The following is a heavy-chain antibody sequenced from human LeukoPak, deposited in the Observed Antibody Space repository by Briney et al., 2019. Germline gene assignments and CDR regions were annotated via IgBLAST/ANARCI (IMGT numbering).Heavy chain of an antibody. D-gene: IGHD3-10*01. V-gene: IGHV4-39*07. CDR3: ARDSGTTGEVKFDP. CDR2: IYSSGST. CDR1: GDSMSSSPYY. Sequence: PSETLSLTCTVSGDSMSSSPYYWGWIRQSPGKGLGWIGSIYSSGSTYYNPSLRSRVTISVDTSKNQFSLKRMSVTAADTAVYYCARDSGTTGEVKFDPWGQGILVTVSS. J-gene: IGHJ5*02.